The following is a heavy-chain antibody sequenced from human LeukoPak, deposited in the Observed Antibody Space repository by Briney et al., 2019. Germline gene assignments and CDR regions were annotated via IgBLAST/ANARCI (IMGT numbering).Heavy chain of an antibody. J-gene: IGHJ4*02. Sequence: GGSLRLSCAASGFTFSDYYMNWVRQAPGKGLEWVSSISSSSSYIYYADSVKGRFTISRDNAKNSLYLQMNSLRAEDTAVYYCARDHRDYYFDYWGQGTLVTVSS. CDR1: GFTFSDYY. CDR3: ARDHRDYYFDY. V-gene: IGHV3-21*01. CDR2: ISSSSSYI.